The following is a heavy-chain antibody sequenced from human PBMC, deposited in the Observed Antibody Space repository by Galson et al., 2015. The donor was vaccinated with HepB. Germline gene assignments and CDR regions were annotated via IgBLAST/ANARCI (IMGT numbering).Heavy chain of an antibody. D-gene: IGHD3-9*01. CDR3: ATRVDSGFDY. V-gene: IGHV1-46*03. CDR1: ASPFPKHY. Sequence: SAPASCQASASPFPKHYPHWPRHPPGQALDWLGILNPRAYSTTYAQKFQGSLTMPRPPSTTTVYMELSSLRSEDTAVYYCATRVDSGFDYWGQGTLVTVSS. CDR2: LNPRAYST. J-gene: IGHJ4*02.